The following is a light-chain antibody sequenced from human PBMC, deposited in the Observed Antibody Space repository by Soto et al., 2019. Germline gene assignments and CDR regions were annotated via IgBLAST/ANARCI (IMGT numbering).Light chain of an antibody. CDR3: SSYTNSTTQV. CDR1: SSDVGRYNF. J-gene: IGLJ1*01. V-gene: IGLV2-14*01. CDR2: AVT. Sequence: QSALTQPASVSGSPGQSITISCTGTSSDVGRYNFVSWYQRHPGKAPQLMIYAVTNRPSGVSNRFSGSKSGNTASLTISGLQAGDEADYYCSSYTNSTTQVFGTGTKVTVL.